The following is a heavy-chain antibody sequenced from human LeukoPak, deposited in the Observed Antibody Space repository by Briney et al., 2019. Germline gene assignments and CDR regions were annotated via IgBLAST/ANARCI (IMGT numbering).Heavy chain of an antibody. V-gene: IGHV4-31*03. CDR3: ARGDDYGDYSQDY. D-gene: IGHD4-17*01. CDR1: GGSISSGGYY. Sequence: PSETLSLTCTVSGGSISSGGYYWSWIRQHPGKGLEWIGYIYYSGSTYYNPSLKSRITISVDTSKNQFSLKLSSVTAADTAVYYCARGDDYGDYSQDYWGQGTLVTVSS. J-gene: IGHJ4*02. CDR2: IYYSGST.